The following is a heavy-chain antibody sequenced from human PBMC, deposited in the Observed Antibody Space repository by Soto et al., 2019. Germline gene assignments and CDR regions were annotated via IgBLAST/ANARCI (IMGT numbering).Heavy chain of an antibody. Sequence: GGSLRLSCAASGFTFSSYAMSWVRQAPGKGLEWVSAISGSGGSTYYADSVKGRFTISRDNSKNTLYLQMNSLRAEDTAVYYCAKVLERGYSGYDWGSGYWGQGTLVTVSS. CDR2: ISGSGGST. CDR3: AKVLERGYSGYDWGSGY. V-gene: IGHV3-23*01. J-gene: IGHJ4*02. D-gene: IGHD5-12*01. CDR1: GFTFSSYA.